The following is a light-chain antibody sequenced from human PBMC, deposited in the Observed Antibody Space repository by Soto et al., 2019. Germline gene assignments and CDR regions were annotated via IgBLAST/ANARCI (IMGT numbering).Light chain of an antibody. Sequence: QSAVTQPPSASGTPGQRVTISCSGSSSNIGSNIVNWYQQLPGTAPKLLIFNNNQRPSGVPDRFSGSKSGTSASLAISGLQSEDEADYYCAAWDDSLTGVIFGGGTKLTVL. J-gene: IGLJ2*01. CDR2: NNN. V-gene: IGLV1-44*01. CDR3: AAWDDSLTGVI. CDR1: SSNIGSNI.